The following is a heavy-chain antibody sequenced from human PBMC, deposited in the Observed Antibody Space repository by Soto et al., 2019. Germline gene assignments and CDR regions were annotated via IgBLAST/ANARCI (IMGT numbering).Heavy chain of an antibody. J-gene: IGHJ4*02. V-gene: IGHV4-59*01. D-gene: IGHD3-10*01. CDR3: ARGRIKLWSAFVS. Sequence: GKGLEWIGYIYYSGSTNYNPSLKSRVTISVDTSKNQFSLKLSSVTAADTAVFYCARGRIKLWSAFVSSGQGTLFSVSS. CDR2: IYYSGST.